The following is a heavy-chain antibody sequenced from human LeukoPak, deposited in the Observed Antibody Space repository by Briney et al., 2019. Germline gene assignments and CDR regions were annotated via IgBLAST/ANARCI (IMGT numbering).Heavy chain of an antibody. V-gene: IGHV3-9*01. CDR2: ISWNSGSI. CDR3: AKSIKIAVAGYYFDY. Sequence: PGGSLRLSCAASGFTFDDYAMHWVRQAPGKGLEWVSGISWNSGSIGYADSVKGRFTISRDNAKNSLYLQMNSLRAEDTALYYCAKSIKIAVAGYYFDYWGQGTLVTVSS. CDR1: GFTFDDYA. D-gene: IGHD6-19*01. J-gene: IGHJ4*02.